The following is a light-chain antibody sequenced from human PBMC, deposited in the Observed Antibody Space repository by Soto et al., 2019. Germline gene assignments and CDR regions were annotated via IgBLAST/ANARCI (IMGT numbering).Light chain of an antibody. V-gene: IGLV2-8*01. CDR3: RSYAGSNNLGV. Sequence: QSALTQPPSASGSLGQSVPISCTGTSSDVGGYNYVSWYQQHPGKAPKLMIYEVSKRPSGVPDRFSGSKSGNTASLTVSGLQAEDAADYYCRSYAGSNNLGVFGGGTKVTVL. CDR2: EVS. J-gene: IGLJ2*01. CDR1: SSDVGGYNY.